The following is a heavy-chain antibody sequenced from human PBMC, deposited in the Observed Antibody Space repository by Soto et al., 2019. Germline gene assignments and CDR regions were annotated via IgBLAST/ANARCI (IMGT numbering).Heavy chain of an antibody. Sequence: ASVKVSCKASGYTFTGYYMHWVRQAPGQGLEWMGWINPNSGDTNYAQKFQGWVTMTRDTSISTAYMELRRLKSDDTAVYYCALNSRYCIGDSCYYSWFDPCGQGNLVTVSS. D-gene: IGHD2-15*01. CDR3: ALNSRYCIGDSCYYSWFDP. CDR2: INPNSGDT. CDR1: GYTFTGYY. V-gene: IGHV1-2*04. J-gene: IGHJ5*02.